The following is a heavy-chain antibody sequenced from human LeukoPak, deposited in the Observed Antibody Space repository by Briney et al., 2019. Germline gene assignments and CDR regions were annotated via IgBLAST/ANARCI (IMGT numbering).Heavy chain of an antibody. D-gene: IGHD5-24*01. V-gene: IGHV1-69*05. J-gene: IGHJ4*02. Sequence: GASVKVSCKASGGTFSSYGISWVRQAPGQGLKWMGGIIPIFGTAKYAQKFQERVTITRDTSASAAYLELSSLRSEDTAVYYCAIRDGYRDYWGQGTLVTVSS. CDR1: GGTFSSYG. CDR2: IIPIFGTA. CDR3: AIRDGYRDY.